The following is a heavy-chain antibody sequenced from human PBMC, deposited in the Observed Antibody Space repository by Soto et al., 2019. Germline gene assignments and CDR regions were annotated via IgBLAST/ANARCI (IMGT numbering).Heavy chain of an antibody. V-gene: IGHV1-69*12. CDR1: VGTFSSYA. CDR3: ASPGGYSSSSNYYYGMDV. D-gene: IGHD6-6*01. J-gene: IGHJ6*02. CDR2: IIPIFGTA. Sequence: QVQLVQSGAEVKKPGSSVKVSCKASVGTFSSYAISWVRQAPGQGLEWMGGIIPIFGTANYAQKFQGRVTITADESTSTAYMELSSLRSEDTAVYYCASPGGYSSSSNYYYGMDVWRQGTTVTVSS.